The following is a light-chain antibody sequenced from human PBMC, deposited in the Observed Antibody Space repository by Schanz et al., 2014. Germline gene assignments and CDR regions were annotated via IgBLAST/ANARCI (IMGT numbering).Light chain of an antibody. V-gene: IGKV3-20*01. CDR3: QQYGSSPRT. CDR1: QSVSSH. Sequence: EIVMTQSPATLSVSPGERATLSCRASQSVSSHLAWYQQKSGQAPRLLIYGASSRATGIPDRFSGSGSGTDFTLTITRLEPEDFAVYYCQQYGSSPRTFGQGTNVEIK. CDR2: GAS. J-gene: IGKJ1*01.